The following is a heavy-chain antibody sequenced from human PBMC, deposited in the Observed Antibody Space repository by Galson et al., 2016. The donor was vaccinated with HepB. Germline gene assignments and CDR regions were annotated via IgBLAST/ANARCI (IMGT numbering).Heavy chain of an antibody. CDR1: GFTFGDFS. D-gene: IGHD5-12*01. Sequence: SLRLSCAASGFTFGDFSMHWVRQAPGKGLEWMTNISPDEVYKFYAESVKGRFTVSRDNSKNMLYLEMTSLRPEDTAVYYCAKDRQRRRGGYAVFAADYWGRGTLVTVSS. CDR2: ISPDEVYK. J-gene: IGHJ4*02. CDR3: AKDRQRRRGGYAVFAADY. V-gene: IGHV3-30*18.